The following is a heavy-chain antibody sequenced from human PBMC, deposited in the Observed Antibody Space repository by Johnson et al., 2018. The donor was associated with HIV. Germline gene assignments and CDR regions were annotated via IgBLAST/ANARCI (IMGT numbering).Heavy chain of an antibody. CDR2: ITYDGHSR. V-gene: IGHV3-30*04. J-gene: IGHJ3*02. CDR1: GFTFHSYA. Sequence: QVQLVESGGGVVQPGRSLRLSCVASGFTFHSYAMHWVRQAPGKGLAWVDVITYDGHSRYYVDSVKGRFTISRANSKNTLYLQMNSLRAEDTAVYYCAPLGDAFDIWGQVTMVTVSS. CDR3: APLGDAFDI. D-gene: IGHD7-27*01.